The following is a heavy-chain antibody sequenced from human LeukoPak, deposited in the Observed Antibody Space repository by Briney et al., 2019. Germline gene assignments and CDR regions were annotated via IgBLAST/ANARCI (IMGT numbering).Heavy chain of an antibody. CDR1: RSTLSSYA. V-gene: IGHV3-23*01. D-gene: IGHD3-10*01. J-gene: IGHJ5*02. CDR3: ARGGGLLWHGESPNCFDT. CDR2: ISAGGGST. Sequence: GRSLGLSCTASRSTLSSYAMSCVRQASGRGLEYVSTISAGGGSTFYADSMKGRSHISRDNSRNTVYRQINSLKVEDTALYYFARGGGLLWHGESPNCFDTWGQGTLVTVSS.